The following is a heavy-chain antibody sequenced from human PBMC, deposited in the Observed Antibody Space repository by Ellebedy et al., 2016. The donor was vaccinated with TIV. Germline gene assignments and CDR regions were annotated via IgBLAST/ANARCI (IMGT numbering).Heavy chain of an antibody. CDR1: GFTFNNYC. Sequence: GESLKISXVASGFTFNNYCMTWVRQAPGKGLEWVSFIDTGGDYIRYADSVKGRFTISRDNAKDSLSLQMNSLRVEDSAVYYCARDLSTTLRAYDSWGQGTLVTVSS. D-gene: IGHD1-26*01. J-gene: IGHJ4*02. V-gene: IGHV3-21*01. CDR2: IDTGGDYI. CDR3: ARDLSTTLRAYDS.